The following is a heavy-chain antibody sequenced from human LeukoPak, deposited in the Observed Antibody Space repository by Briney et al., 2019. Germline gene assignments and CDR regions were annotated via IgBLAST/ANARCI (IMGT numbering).Heavy chain of an antibody. J-gene: IGHJ4*02. CDR2: INTNSGGT. V-gene: IGHV1-2*02. CDR3: ARSTPTNYYYDSSGYTRGDY. D-gene: IGHD3-22*01. CDR1: GYTFTGYY. Sequence: ASVKVSCKASGYTFTGYYMHWVRQAPGQGLEWMGWINTNSGGTNYAQKFQGRVTMTRDTSISTAYMELSRLRSDDTAVYYCARSTPTNYYYDSSGYTRGDYWGQGTLVTVSS.